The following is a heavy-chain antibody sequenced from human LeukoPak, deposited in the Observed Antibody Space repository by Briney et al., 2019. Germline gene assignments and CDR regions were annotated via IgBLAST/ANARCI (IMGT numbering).Heavy chain of an antibody. CDR2: ISAYNGNT. D-gene: IGHD6-13*01. CDR1: GYTFTSYG. CDR3: ARVAYYEQQLFCFPDY. J-gene: IGHJ4*02. Sequence: ASVKVSCKASGYTFTSYGISWVRQAPGQGLEWMGWISAYNGNTNYAQKLQGRVTMTTDTSTSTAYMELRSLRSDDTAVYYCARVAYYEQQLFCFPDYWGQGTLVTVSS. V-gene: IGHV1-18*01.